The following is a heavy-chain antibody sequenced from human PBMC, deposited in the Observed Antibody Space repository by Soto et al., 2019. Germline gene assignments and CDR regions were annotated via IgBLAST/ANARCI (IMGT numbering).Heavy chain of an antibody. V-gene: IGHV3-7*01. D-gene: IGHD2-15*01. Sequence: GGSLRLSCAASGFTFSSYWMSWVRQAPGKGLEWVANIKQDGSEKYYVDSVKGRFTISRDNAKNSLYLQMNSLRAEDTAVYYCAREYCSGGSCYFVHVPYFDYWGQGTLVTVSS. CDR2: IKQDGSEK. J-gene: IGHJ4*02. CDR3: AREYCSGGSCYFVHVPYFDY. CDR1: GFTFSSYW.